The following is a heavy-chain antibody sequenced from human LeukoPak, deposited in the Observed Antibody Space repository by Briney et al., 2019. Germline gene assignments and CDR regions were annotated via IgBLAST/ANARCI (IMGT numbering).Heavy chain of an antibody. CDR2: IKTDGSEK. CDR3: ATYSSLNRREFQY. CDR1: GFTFSNYW. Sequence: GGSLRLTCEGSGFTFSNYWMGWVRQAPGKGLQWVANIKTDGSEKYYVDSVKGRFTISRDNAKNSLYLQMNSLRAEDTAVYYCATYSSLNRREFQYWGQGTLLTVSS. V-gene: IGHV3-7*01. D-gene: IGHD3-22*01. J-gene: IGHJ1*01.